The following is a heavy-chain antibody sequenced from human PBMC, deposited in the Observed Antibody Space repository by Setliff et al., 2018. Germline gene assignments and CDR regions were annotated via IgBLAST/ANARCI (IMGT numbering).Heavy chain of an antibody. CDR2: IYHSGST. J-gene: IGHJ4*02. Sequence: PSETLSLTCAVSGYSISGGYYWGWIRQPPGKGLEWIGGIYHSGSTYYNPSLKSRVTISVDTSENQFSLKLSSVTAADTAVYYCARLYEFGELFSNYWGQGTLVTVSS. CDR1: GYSISGGYY. D-gene: IGHD3-10*01. V-gene: IGHV4-38-2*01. CDR3: ARLYEFGELFSNY.